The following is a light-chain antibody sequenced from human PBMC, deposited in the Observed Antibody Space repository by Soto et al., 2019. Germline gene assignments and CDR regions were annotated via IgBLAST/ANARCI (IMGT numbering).Light chain of an antibody. CDR3: SSYSDSDTKV. Sequence: QSVLTQPASVSGSPGQSITISCGGTSSDVGAYIYVSWYQQFPGKAPKLIIYEVNNRPSGVSDRFSGSKSDTTAYLTISGLQAEDEADYYCSSYSDSDTKVFGTGTKGTV. CDR1: SSDVGAYIY. V-gene: IGLV2-14*03. CDR2: EVN. J-gene: IGLJ1*01.